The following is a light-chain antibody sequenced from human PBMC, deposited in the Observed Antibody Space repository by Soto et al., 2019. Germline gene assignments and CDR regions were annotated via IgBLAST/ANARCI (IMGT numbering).Light chain of an antibody. V-gene: IGLV2-11*01. CDR3: CSSAGGFTWV. CDR1: SSDVV. CDR2: YVS. J-gene: IGLJ3*02. Sequence: QSALTQPRSVSGSPGQSVTISCTGTSSDVVSWYQQRPGKAPKLIIFYVSQRPSGVPDRFSASKSGNTASLTISGLQAEDEADYYCCSSAGGFTWVFGDGTKVTVL.